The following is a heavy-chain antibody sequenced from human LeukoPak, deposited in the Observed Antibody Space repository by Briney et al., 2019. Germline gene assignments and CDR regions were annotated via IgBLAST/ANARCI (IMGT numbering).Heavy chain of an antibody. J-gene: IGHJ4*02. CDR3: ARDLYCSSTSCYGPMGYYFDY. V-gene: IGHV3-11*05. CDR2: ISSSGSYT. CDR1: GFTFSDYY. Sequence: KPGGSLRLSRAASGFTFSDYYMSWIRQAPGKGLEWVSYISSSGSYTNYADSVKGRFTISRDNAKNSLYLQMNSLRAEDTAVYYCARDLYCSSTSCYGPMGYYFDYWGQGTLVTVSS. D-gene: IGHD2-2*01.